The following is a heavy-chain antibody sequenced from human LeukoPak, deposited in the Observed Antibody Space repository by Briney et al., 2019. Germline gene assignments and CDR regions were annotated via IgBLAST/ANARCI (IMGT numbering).Heavy chain of an antibody. V-gene: IGHV3-21*01. CDR2: ISSSSSYI. D-gene: IGHD6-6*01. CDR1: GFTFSDYT. J-gene: IGHJ5*02. Sequence: GGSLRLSCAASGFTFSDYTMTWVRQAPGKGLEWVSSISSSSSYIYYADSVKGRFTISRDIAKSSLYLQMNSLRAEDTAVYFCARAEKYSSSSGWFDPWGQGTLVTVSS. CDR3: ARAEKYSSSSGWFDP.